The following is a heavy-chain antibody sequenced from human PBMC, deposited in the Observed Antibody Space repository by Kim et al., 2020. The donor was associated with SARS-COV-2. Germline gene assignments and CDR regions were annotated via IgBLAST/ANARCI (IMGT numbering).Heavy chain of an antibody. Sequence: VKGRFTISRDNSKNTLYLQMNSLGAEDTAVYYCAKPSSGSIEYYYYGMDVWGQGTTVTVSS. J-gene: IGHJ6*02. D-gene: IGHD3-10*01. V-gene: IGHV3-23*01. CDR3: AKPSSGSIEYYYYGMDV.